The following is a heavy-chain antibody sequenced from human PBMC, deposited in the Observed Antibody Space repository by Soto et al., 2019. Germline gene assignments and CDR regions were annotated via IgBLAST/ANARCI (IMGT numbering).Heavy chain of an antibody. J-gene: IGHJ4*02. CDR3: ARGGTGRRIGF. CDR1: GGSLTDYF. Sequence: PSETLSLTCAVSGGSLTDYFLSWIRQTPGKGLEWIGEINHSGSTNYHPSLKSRVTISIDTSKNQFSLKLRSVTAADTGVYYCARGGTGRRIGFWGQGSLVTVSS. D-gene: IGHD1-1*01. V-gene: IGHV4-34*01. CDR2: INHSGST.